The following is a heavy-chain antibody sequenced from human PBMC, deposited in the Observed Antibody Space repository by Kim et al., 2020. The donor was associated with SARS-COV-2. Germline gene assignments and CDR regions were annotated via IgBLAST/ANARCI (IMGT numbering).Heavy chain of an antibody. CDR3: AKDPDSSSWYNDY. J-gene: IGHJ4*02. V-gene: IGHV3-23*01. Sequence: YPDPVKGRFTISRDNSKNPLYLQMNSLRAEDTAVYYCAKDPDSSSWYNDYWGQGTLVTVSS. D-gene: IGHD6-13*01.